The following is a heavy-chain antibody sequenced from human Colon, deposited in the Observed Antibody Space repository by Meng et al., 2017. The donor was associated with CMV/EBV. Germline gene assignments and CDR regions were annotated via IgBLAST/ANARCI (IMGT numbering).Heavy chain of an antibody. Sequence: SETLSLTCTVSGGSINSSTYYWGWIRQPPGKGLEWIGSIYYRGNTYYNPSLKSRVTLSLDTSKSQLSLKLSSVTAADTAVYYCARVLIVGDYADAFDIWGQGTKVTVSS. CDR2: IYYRGNT. CDR3: ARVLIVGDYADAFDI. V-gene: IGHV4-39*07. CDR1: GGSINSSTYY. J-gene: IGHJ3*02. D-gene: IGHD1-26*01.